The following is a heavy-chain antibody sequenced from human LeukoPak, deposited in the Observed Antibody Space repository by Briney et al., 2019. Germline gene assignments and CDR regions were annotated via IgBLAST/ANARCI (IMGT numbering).Heavy chain of an antibody. J-gene: IGHJ4*02. V-gene: IGHV4-31*03. CDR1: GGSISSGGYY. Sequence: SETLSLTCTVSGGSISSGGYYWSWIRQHPGKGLEWIGYIYYSGSTYYNPSLKSRVTISVDTSKNQFSLKLSSVTAADTAVYYCARARDSSGYCHDYWGQGTLVTVSS. CDR3: ARARDSSGYCHDY. CDR2: IYYSGST. D-gene: IGHD3-22*01.